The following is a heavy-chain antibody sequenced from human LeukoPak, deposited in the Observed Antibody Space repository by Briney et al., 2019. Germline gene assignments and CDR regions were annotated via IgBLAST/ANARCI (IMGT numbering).Heavy chain of an antibody. J-gene: IGHJ6*02. CDR1: GFTFSNAW. CDR3: TTDYDILTGYIYYYYYGMDV. CDR2: IKSKTDGGTT. D-gene: IGHD3-9*01. V-gene: IGHV3-15*01. Sequence: GGSLRLSCAASGFTFSNAWMSWVRQAPGKGLEWVGRIKSKTDGGTTDYAAPVKGRFTISRDDSKNTLYLQMNSPKTEDTAVYYCTTDYDILTGYIYYYYYGMDVWGQGTTVTVSS.